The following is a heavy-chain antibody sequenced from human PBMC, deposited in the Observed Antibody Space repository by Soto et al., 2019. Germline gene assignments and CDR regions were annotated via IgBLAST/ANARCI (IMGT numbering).Heavy chain of an antibody. CDR2: IDPSDSYT. CDR1: GYSFTSYW. J-gene: IGHJ6*02. CDR3: ARQPGGGYDFWSGIHPYYYGMDV. Sequence: PGESLKISCKGSGYSFTSYWISWVRQMPGKGLEWMGRIDPSDSYTNYSPSFQGHVTISADKSISTAYLQWSSLKASDTAMYYCARQPGGGYDFWSGIHPYYYGMDVWGQGTTVTVSS. D-gene: IGHD3-3*01. V-gene: IGHV5-10-1*01.